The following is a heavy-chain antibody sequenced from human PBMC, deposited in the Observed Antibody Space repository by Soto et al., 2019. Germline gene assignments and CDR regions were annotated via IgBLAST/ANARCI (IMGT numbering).Heavy chain of an antibody. Sequence: PGGSLRLSCTTSGFTFRDFAMSWVRQAPGKGLEWVGVTRSKDYGGRIDIAASVKDRFTISRSDSKSVACLVMNNLRAEDTAVYYCTRTYYFEAPAFDFWGQGTMVTVSS. CDR3: TRTYYFEAPAFDF. V-gene: IGHV3-49*04. D-gene: IGHD3-22*01. J-gene: IGHJ3*01. CDR2: TRSKDYGGRI. CDR1: GFTFRDFA.